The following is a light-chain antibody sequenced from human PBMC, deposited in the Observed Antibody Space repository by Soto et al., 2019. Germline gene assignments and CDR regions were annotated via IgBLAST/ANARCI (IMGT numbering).Light chain of an antibody. J-gene: IGLJ2*01. CDR2: SNN. CDR1: SSNIGSNT. V-gene: IGLV1-44*01. Sequence: VLTQPPSASGTPGQRVTISCSGSSSNIGSNTVNWYQQLPGTAPKLLIYSNNQRPSGVPDRFSGSKSGTSASLAISGLQSEDEADFYCAAWDDSLNGPVFGGGTKLTVL. CDR3: AAWDDSLNGPV.